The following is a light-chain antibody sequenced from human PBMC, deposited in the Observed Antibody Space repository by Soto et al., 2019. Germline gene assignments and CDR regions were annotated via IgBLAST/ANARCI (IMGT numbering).Light chain of an antibody. CDR2: GAS. J-gene: IGKJ1*01. Sequence: ENLFTQSPGTPSFSPREKAPLSRRARQSVNSVYLAWYQQKPGQAPRLLIYGASSRATGIPDRFSGSGSGTDFTLTISRLDPEDFAVYFCQQYDSSPRTFGQGTKVDIK. CDR1: QSVNSVY. CDR3: QQYDSSPRT. V-gene: IGKV3-20*01.